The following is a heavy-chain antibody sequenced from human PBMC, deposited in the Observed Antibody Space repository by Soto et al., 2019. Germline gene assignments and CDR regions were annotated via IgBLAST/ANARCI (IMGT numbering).Heavy chain of an antibody. CDR2: IIPIFGTA. V-gene: IGHV1-69*13. D-gene: IGHD3-10*01. CDR1: GRTFSGYA. J-gene: IGHJ6*02. CDR3: ARDRGYYGSGSYEYYYYGMDV. Sequence: SVKVSCKASGRTFSGYAISWVRQAPGQGLEWMGGIIPIFGTANYAQKFQGRVTITADESTSTAYMEPSSLRSEDTAVYYCARDRGYYGSGSYEYYYYGMDVWGQGTTVTVSS.